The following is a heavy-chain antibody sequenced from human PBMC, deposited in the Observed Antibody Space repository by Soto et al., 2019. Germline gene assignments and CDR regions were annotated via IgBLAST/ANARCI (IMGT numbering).Heavy chain of an antibody. CDR3: ARERVGATTNAFDI. Sequence: GGSLRLSCAASGFTFSNYAMNWVRQAPGKGLEWVSSISSSSSYIYYADSVKGRFTISRDNAKNSLYLQMNSLRAEDTAVYYCARERVGATTNAFDIWGQGTMVTVSS. J-gene: IGHJ3*02. CDR2: ISSSSSYI. V-gene: IGHV3-21*01. CDR1: GFTFSNYA. D-gene: IGHD1-26*01.